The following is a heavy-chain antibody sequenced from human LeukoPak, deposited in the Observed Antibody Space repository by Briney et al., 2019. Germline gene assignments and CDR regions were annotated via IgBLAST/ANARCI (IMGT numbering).Heavy chain of an antibody. J-gene: IGHJ4*02. D-gene: IGHD3-3*01. V-gene: IGHV3-21*01. CDR1: GFTFSSYS. CDR3: ARALPYYDFWSSSTCFDY. Sequence: PGGSLRLSCAASGFTFSSYSMNWVRQAPGKGLEWVSSISSSSSYIYYADSVKGRFTISRDNAKNSLYLQMNSLRAEDTAVYYCARALPYYDFWSSSTCFDYWGQGTLVTVSS. CDR2: ISSSSSYI.